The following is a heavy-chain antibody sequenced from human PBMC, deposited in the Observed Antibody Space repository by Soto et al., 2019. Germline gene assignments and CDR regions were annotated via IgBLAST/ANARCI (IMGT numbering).Heavy chain of an antibody. Sequence: GASVKVSCKVSGYTLTELSMHWVRQAPGKGLEWMGGFDPEDGETIYAQKFQGRVTMTEDISTDTAYMGLSSLRSEDTAVYYCATTGYSSGWYIPYWGQGTLVTVSS. CDR3: ATTGYSSGWYIPY. CDR2: FDPEDGET. D-gene: IGHD6-19*01. CDR1: GYTLTELS. J-gene: IGHJ4*02. V-gene: IGHV1-24*01.